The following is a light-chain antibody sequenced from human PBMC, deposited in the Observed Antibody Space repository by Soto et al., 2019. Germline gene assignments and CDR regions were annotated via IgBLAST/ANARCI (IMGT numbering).Light chain of an antibody. Sequence: DIQMTQSPSTLSACVGDRVTITCRASQTISSWLAWYQQKPGKAPKLLIYDVSTLGSGVPSRFSGSGSGTDFTLTISSLQPDDFATYYCQQSNTFWTFGQGTKVDIK. CDR3: QQSNTFWT. CDR1: QTISSW. J-gene: IGKJ1*01. CDR2: DVS. V-gene: IGKV1-5*01.